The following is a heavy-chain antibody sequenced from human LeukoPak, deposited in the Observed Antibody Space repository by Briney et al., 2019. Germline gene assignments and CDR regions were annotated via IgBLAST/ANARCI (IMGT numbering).Heavy chain of an antibody. J-gene: IGHJ4*02. CDR3: ARKSAARRTSEFDY. CDR2: INPNSGGT. Sequence: ASVKVSCKASGYSFTGYYMHWVRQAPGQGLEWMGWINPNSGGTNYARKFQGRVTMTRDTSISTAYMELSSLGSDDTAVFYCARKSAARRTSEFDYWGQGTPVTVSS. D-gene: IGHD6-6*01. CDR1: GYSFTGYY. V-gene: IGHV1-2*02.